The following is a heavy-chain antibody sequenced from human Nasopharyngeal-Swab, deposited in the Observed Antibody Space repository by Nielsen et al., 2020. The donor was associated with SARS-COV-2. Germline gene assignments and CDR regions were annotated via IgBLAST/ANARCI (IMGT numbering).Heavy chain of an antibody. J-gene: IGHJ6*03. CDR2: ISSNGGGT. CDR3: ARTPLGYYYYMDV. Sequence: WIRQPPGKGLEYVSAISSNGGGTYYANSVKGRFTISRDNSKNTLYLQMGSLRAEDMAVYYCARTPLGYYYYMDVWGKGTTVTVSS. V-gene: IGHV3-64*01.